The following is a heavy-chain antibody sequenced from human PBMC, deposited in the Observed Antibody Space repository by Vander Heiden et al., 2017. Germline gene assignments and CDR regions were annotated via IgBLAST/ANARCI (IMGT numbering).Heavy chain of an antibody. CDR2: ISSSSSYI. Sequence: EVQLVESGGGLVKPGGSLRLSCAASGFTFSSYSMNWVRQAPGKGLGWVSSISSSSSYIYYADSVKGRFTSSRDNAKNSLYLQMNSLRAEDTAVYYCARASDYGDPTFVGYYGMDVWGQGTTVTVSS. CDR1: GFTFSSYS. CDR3: ARASDYGDPTFVGYYGMDV. D-gene: IGHD4-17*01. J-gene: IGHJ6*02. V-gene: IGHV3-21*01.